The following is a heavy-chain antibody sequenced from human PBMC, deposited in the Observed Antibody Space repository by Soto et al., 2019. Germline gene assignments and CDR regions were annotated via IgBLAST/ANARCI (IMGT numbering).Heavy chain of an antibody. CDR1: GGTFSSYT. J-gene: IGHJ4*02. CDR3: ARTVPYCTNGVCYNEVYYFDY. D-gene: IGHD2-8*01. V-gene: IGHV1-69*02. Sequence: SVKVSCKASGGTFSSYTISWVRQAPGQGLEWMGRIIPILGIANYAQNFQGRVTITADKSTSTAYMELSSLRSEDTAVYYCARTVPYCTNGVCYNEVYYFDYWGQGTLVTVSS. CDR2: IIPILGIA.